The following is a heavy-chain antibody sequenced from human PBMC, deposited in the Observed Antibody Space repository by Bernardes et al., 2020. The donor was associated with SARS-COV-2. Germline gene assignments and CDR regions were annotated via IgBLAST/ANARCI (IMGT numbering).Heavy chain of an antibody. CDR3: ARGVGALTLFDG. D-gene: IGHD3-10*01. CDR2: IYSSGSS. J-gene: IGHJ4*02. Sequence: SETLSPTCTVPCGSIRGYYWSLLRPPAGKGPGWIGRIYSSGSSNYNRSLRSRVTMSVDTSKNQFSLKLTSVTAADTAVYYCARGVGALTLFDGWGQGTLVTVSS. CDR1: CGSIRGYY. V-gene: IGHV4-4*07.